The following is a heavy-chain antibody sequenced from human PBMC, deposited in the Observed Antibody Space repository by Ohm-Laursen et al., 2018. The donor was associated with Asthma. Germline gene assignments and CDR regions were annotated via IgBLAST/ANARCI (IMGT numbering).Heavy chain of an antibody. Sequence: SLRLSCTASGYTFSRYSIHWVRQIPGKGLEWVASISTASSFIYYADSVRGRFTTSRDNARNSVYLQMNSLRAEDTAVYYCAKAIAAAGIPWGQGTLVTVSS. CDR2: ISTASSFI. D-gene: IGHD6-13*01. CDR3: AKAIAAAGIP. CDR1: GYTFSRYS. V-gene: IGHV3-21*04. J-gene: IGHJ5*02.